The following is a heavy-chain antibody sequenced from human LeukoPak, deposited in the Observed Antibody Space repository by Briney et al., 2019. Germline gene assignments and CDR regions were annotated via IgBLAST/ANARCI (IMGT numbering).Heavy chain of an antibody. Sequence: SETLSLTCAVYGGSFSGYYWSWIRQPPGKGLEWIGEINHSGSTNYNPSLKRRVTISVDTSKNQFSLKLSSVTAADTAVYYCARAYGSGSPPMNWFDPWGQGTLVTVSS. CDR2: INHSGST. CDR1: GGSFSGYY. D-gene: IGHD3-10*01. J-gene: IGHJ5*02. CDR3: ARAYGSGSPPMNWFDP. V-gene: IGHV4-34*01.